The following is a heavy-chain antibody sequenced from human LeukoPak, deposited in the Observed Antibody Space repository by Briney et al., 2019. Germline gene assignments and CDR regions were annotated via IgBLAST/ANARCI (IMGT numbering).Heavy chain of an antibody. CDR1: GYTFTGYY. J-gene: IGHJ4*02. Sequence: ASVKVSCKASGYTFTGYYMHWVRQAPGQGLEWMGRINPNSGGTDYAQKFQGRVTMTRDTSISTAYMELSRLRSDDTAVSYCARERYYYGSGSYLTFDYWGQGTLVTVSS. D-gene: IGHD3-10*01. CDR3: ARERYYYGSGSYLTFDY. CDR2: INPNSGGT. V-gene: IGHV1-2*06.